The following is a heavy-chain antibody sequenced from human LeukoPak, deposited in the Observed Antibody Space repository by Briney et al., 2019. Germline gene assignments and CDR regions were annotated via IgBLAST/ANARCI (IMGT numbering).Heavy chain of an antibody. CDR3: ARDRIAATGYFDY. CDR1: GGTFSTYA. Sequence: GASVTVSCKASGGTFSTYAISWVRQAPGQGLVWMGGIIPIFGTADYAQKFQGRVTITADESTSTAYMELSSLRSEDTAVYYCARDRIAATGYFDYWGQGTLVTVSS. CDR2: IIPIFGTA. V-gene: IGHV1-69*13. J-gene: IGHJ4*02. D-gene: IGHD6-13*01.